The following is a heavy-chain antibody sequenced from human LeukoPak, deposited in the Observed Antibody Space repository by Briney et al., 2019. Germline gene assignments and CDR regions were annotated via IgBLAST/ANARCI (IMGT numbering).Heavy chain of an antibody. CDR1: GGSISSSSYY. V-gene: IGHV4-39*01. D-gene: IGHD3-10*01. CDR3: ARHPMSPYGLVMDV. CDR2: IYYSGST. J-gene: IGHJ6*03. Sequence: SETLSLTCTVSGGSISSSSYYWGWIRQPPEKGLEWIGSIYYSGSTYYNPSLKSRVTISVDTSKNQFSLKLSSVTAADTAVYYCARHPMSPYGLVMDVWGKGTTVTVSS.